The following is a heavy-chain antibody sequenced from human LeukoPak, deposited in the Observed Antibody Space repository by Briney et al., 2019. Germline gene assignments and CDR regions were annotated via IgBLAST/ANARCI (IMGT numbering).Heavy chain of an antibody. D-gene: IGHD6-13*01. CDR1: GYTFTGYY. CDR2: INPNSGGT. Sequence: ASVKVSCKASGYTFTGYYMHWVRQAPGQGLEWMGRINPNSGGTNYAQKFQGRVTMTRDTSISTAYMELSRLRSDDTAVYYCARRYSSSWSDAFDIWGQGTMVTVSS. CDR3: ARRYSSSWSDAFDI. J-gene: IGHJ3*02. V-gene: IGHV1-2*06.